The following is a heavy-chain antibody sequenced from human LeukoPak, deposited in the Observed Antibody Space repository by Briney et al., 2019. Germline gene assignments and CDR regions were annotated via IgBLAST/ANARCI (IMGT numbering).Heavy chain of an antibody. J-gene: IGHJ4*02. CDR3: ARAIRVAVAGNFDY. CDR2: IRYDGNDK. D-gene: IGHD6-19*01. V-gene: IGHV3-30*02. Sequence: PGGSLRLSCAASGFTFSGYGMHWVRQAPGKGLEWVAFIRYDGNDKYYADSVKGRFTISRDNAKNSLYLQMNSLRAEDTAVYYCARAIRVAVAGNFDYWGQGTLVTVSS. CDR1: GFTFSGYG.